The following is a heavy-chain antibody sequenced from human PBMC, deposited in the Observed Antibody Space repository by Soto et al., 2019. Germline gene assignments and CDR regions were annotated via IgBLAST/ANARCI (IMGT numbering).Heavy chain of an antibody. CDR1: GFTFSSYA. D-gene: IGHD3-10*01. J-gene: IGHJ4*02. Sequence: EVQLLESGGGLVQPGGSLRLSCAASGFTFSSYAMSWVRRAPGKGLEWVSTISGAGGSTYYADSVRGRFTISRDNSKNTLYLEMNSLRAEDTAVYYCAKERGYGSGSPPDFDYWGQGTLVTVSS. CDR2: ISGAGGST. CDR3: AKERGYGSGSPPDFDY. V-gene: IGHV3-23*01.